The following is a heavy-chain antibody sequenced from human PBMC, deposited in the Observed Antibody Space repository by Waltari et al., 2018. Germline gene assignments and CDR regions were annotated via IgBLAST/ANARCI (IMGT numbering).Heavy chain of an antibody. Sequence: QVQLQESGPGLVKPSETLSLTCTVSGGSISSYYWSWIRQPPGKGLEWIGYIYYSGSTNYNPSLKSRVTISVDTSKNQFSLKLSSVTAADTAVYYCARVVRGAAQAFDIWCQGTMVTVSS. D-gene: IGHD6-13*01. V-gene: IGHV4-59*01. CDR1: GGSISSYY. CDR2: IYYSGST. CDR3: ARVVRGAAQAFDI. J-gene: IGHJ3*02.